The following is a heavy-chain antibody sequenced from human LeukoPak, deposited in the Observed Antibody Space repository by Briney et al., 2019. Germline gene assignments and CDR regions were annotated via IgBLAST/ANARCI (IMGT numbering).Heavy chain of an antibody. J-gene: IGHJ4*02. Sequence: AGGSLRLSCAASGFTFSSYWMHWVRQAPGKGLVWVSRIISDGSNTTYADSVKGRFTISRDNAKNTLYLQMSSLRAEDTAVYYCVRNSYDSSGYYDYWGQGTLVTVSS. CDR1: GFTFSSYW. CDR3: VRNSYDSSGYYDY. V-gene: IGHV3-74*01. CDR2: IISDGSNT. D-gene: IGHD3-22*01.